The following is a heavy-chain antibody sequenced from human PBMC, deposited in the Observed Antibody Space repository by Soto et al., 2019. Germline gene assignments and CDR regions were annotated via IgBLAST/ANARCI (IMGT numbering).Heavy chain of an antibody. CDR1: GYSFNDYH. V-gene: IGHV1-2*04. CDR3: ARGDSTDCSNGVCSFFYNHDMDV. Sequence: KVSCKSCGYSFNDYHIHCVRQDTGQGLEWLGRINPKSGGTSTAQKFQGWVTMTTDTSISTASMELTRLTSDDTAIYYCARGDSTDCSNGVCSFFYNHDMDVWGQGTTVYVS. D-gene: IGHD2-8*01. CDR2: INPKSGGT. J-gene: IGHJ6*02.